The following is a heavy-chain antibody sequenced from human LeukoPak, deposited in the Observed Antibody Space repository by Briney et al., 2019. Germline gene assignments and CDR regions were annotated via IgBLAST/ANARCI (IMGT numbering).Heavy chain of an antibody. CDR3: AKSGGYGLIDY. CDR2: VFYSGST. J-gene: IGHJ4*02. CDR1: GGSTSSSSYH. D-gene: IGHD1-26*01. Sequence: PSEPLSLTCTVSGGSTSSSSYHWGWIRQPPGKGLEWIGSVFYSGSTYYNPSLQSRVTISIETSKNQISLRLNSVTAADTAMYYCAKSGGYGLIDYWGQGTLVTVSS. V-gene: IGHV4-39*01.